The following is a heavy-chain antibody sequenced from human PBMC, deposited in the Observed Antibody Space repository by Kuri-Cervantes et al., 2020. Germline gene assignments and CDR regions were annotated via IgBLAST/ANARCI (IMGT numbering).Heavy chain of an antibody. V-gene: IGHV1-18*01. CDR1: GYTFTSYG. Sequence: ASVKVSCKASGYTFTSYGISWVRQAPGQGLEWMGWISAYNGNTNYAQKLQGRVTMTTDTSTSTAYMELRSLRSDDTAVYYCASDPPTTVVTLYYYYGMDVWGQGTTVTVSS. CDR3: ASDPPTTVVTLYYYYGMDV. D-gene: IGHD4-23*01. J-gene: IGHJ6*02. CDR2: ISAYNGNT.